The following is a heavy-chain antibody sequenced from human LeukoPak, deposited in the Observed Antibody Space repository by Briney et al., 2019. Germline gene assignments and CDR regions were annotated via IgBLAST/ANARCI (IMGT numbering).Heavy chain of an antibody. Sequence: SETLSLTCTVSGGSIGSGTYYWTWIRQPAGKGLEYIGRIYTSRTTNYSPSLTSRVTISVDASKNQFSLSPSSVTAADTAVYYCARFPAATEHYSYYMDAWGKGTTVTVSS. V-gene: IGHV4-61*02. CDR2: IYTSRTT. CDR3: ARFPAATEHYSYYMDA. CDR1: GGSIGSGTYY. J-gene: IGHJ6*03. D-gene: IGHD6-13*01.